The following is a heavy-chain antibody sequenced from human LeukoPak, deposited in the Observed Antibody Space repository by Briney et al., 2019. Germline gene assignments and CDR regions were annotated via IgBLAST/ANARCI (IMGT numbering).Heavy chain of an antibody. CDR3: ASQTGDGPHY. CDR2: IRSEANTYAT. V-gene: IGHV3-73*01. CDR1: GPTFSAFA. J-gene: IGHJ4*02. D-gene: IGHD7-27*01. Sequence: GGSLRLSCVLSGPTFSAFAARCGRQASGKGLEWVGRIRSEANTYATAYAASVKGRFAVTRDDSKNTAYLRMSSLKTDDTAVYCCASQTGDGPHYWGQGTLVTVSS.